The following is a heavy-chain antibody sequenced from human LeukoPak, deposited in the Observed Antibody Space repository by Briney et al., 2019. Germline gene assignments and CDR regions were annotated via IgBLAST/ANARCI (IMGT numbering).Heavy chain of an antibody. CDR2: INPNSGGT. Sequence: GASVKVSCKASGYTFTGYYMHWVRQAPGQGLEWMGWINPNSGGTNYAQKFQGRVTMTRDTSISTAYMELSRLRSDDTAVYYCARDRAYDSSGYYRDYWGQGTLATVSS. CDR1: GYTFTGYY. CDR3: ARDRAYDSSGYYRDY. J-gene: IGHJ4*02. D-gene: IGHD3-22*01. V-gene: IGHV1-2*02.